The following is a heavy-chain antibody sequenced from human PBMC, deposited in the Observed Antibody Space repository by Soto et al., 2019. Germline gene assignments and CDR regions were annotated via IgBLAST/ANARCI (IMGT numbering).Heavy chain of an antibody. CDR2: ISSDGGKA. V-gene: IGHV3-30-3*01. Sequence: QVQLVESGGGVVQPGRSLRLSCAASGFTVSYFGLHWVRQAPGKGLEWVAFISSDGGKAYYADSMKGRFTISRDNSKNTLDLQMNSLKPEDTAVYSCARDWAWNYDYWGQGTLVTVSS. D-gene: IGHD1-7*01. CDR3: ARDWAWNYDY. CDR1: GFTVSYFG. J-gene: IGHJ4*02.